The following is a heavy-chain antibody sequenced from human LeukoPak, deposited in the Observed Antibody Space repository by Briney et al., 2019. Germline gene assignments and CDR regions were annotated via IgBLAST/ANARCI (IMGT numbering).Heavy chain of an antibody. CDR3: AKDYDILTGYDYSSNP. V-gene: IGHV3-30*18. D-gene: IGHD3-9*01. CDR1: GFTFSSYG. CDR2: ISYDGSNK. J-gene: IGHJ5*02. Sequence: GRSLRLSCAASGFTFSSYGMHWVRQAPGKGLEWVAVISYDGSNKYYADSVKGRFTISRDNSKNTLYLQMNSLRAEDTAVYYCAKDYDILTGYDYSSNPWGQGTLVTVSS.